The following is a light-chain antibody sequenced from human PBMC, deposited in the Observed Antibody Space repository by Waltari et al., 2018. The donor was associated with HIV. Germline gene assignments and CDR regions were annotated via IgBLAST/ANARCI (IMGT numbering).Light chain of an antibody. CDR3: HSDDSGRGGS. J-gene: IGLJ2*01. Sequence: QSLLTQPPSVSGAPGQRVTISCPGDTSTIGSDYHVPWYPQLPGRAPGLLIYRNKKRRWGVPEGVSVWESGTSAALTINGLQADDEADYDCHSDDSGRGGSVGGGTKLTVL. CDR2: RNK. CDR1: TSTIGSDYH. V-gene: IGLV1-40*01.